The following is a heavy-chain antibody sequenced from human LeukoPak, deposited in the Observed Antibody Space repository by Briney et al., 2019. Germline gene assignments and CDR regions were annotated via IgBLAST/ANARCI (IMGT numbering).Heavy chain of an antibody. CDR1: GFTFSDHY. CDR3: ARVYGTTWSSNHLDC. D-gene: IGHD6-13*01. CDR2: IRNKANSYTT. J-gene: IGHJ4*02. Sequence: GGSLRLSCAASGFTFSDHYMDWVRQAPGKGLEWVGRIRNKANSYTTEYAASVKGRFTISRDDSENSLFLQVNSLKSEDTAIYYCARVYGTTWSSNHLDCWGQGSRVTVSS. V-gene: IGHV3-72*01.